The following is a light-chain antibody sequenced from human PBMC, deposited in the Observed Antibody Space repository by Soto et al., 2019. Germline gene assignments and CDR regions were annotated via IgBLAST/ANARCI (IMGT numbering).Light chain of an antibody. V-gene: IGLV2-11*01. J-gene: IGLJ1*01. CDR1: SGDVGRYSR. Sequence: QSVLTQPHSVSGSPGQSVTISCTGTSGDVGRYSRVSWYQQHPDKAPQLMIYDVNKRPSGVPDRFSGSKSGNTASLTISGLQAEDEADYYCCSYAGSHTYVFGTGTKVTVL. CDR2: DVN. CDR3: CSYAGSHTYV.